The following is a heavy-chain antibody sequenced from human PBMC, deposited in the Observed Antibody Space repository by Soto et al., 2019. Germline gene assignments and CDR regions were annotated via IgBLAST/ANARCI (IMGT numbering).Heavy chain of an antibody. CDR3: ASGKQLRAHYYYYGMDV. V-gene: IGHV1-69*06. CDR2: IIPIFGTA. CDR1: GGTFSSYA. Sequence: GASVKVSCKASGGTFSSYAISWVRQAPGQGLEWMGGIIPIFGTANYAQKFQGRVTITADKSTSTAYMELSSLRSEDTAVYYCASGKQLRAHYYYYGMDVWGQGTTVTVSS. D-gene: IGHD6-13*01. J-gene: IGHJ6*02.